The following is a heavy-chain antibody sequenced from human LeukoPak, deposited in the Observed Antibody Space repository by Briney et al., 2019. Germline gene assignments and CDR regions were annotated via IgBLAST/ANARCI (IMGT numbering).Heavy chain of an antibody. CDR2: IYYSGST. J-gene: IGHJ4*02. CDR1: GGSISSSSYY. Sequence: PSETLSLTCTVSGGSISSSSYYWGWIRQPPGKGLEWIGSIYYSGSTYYNPSLKSRVTISVDTSKNQFSLKLSSVTAADTAVCYCARHSDPNIVVVPAAIDYWGQGTLVTVSS. D-gene: IGHD2-2*01. CDR3: ARHSDPNIVVVPAAIDY. V-gene: IGHV4-39*01.